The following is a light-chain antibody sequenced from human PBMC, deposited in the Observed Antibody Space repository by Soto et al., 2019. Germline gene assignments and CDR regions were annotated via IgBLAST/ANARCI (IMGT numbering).Light chain of an antibody. V-gene: IGKV3-20*01. CDR3: QQYGSPPYT. CDR1: QSVSSCY. J-gene: IGKJ2*01. CDR2: AAS. Sequence: EIVLTQSPCTLSLSPGDRATISCRASQSVSSCYFAWYQQKPGQAPRLIIYAASDRATGIPDRFSGCGSETDFTLTISRLEPDDFAVYYCQQYGSPPYTFGQGTKLEIK.